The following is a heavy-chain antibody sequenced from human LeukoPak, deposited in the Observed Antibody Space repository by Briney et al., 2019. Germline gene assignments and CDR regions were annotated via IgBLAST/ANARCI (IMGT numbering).Heavy chain of an antibody. J-gene: IGHJ4*02. V-gene: IGHV3-74*01. Sequence: GGSLRLSCAASGFTFSKYWMLWVRHAPGKGLESVSRINTDGTVTTYADSVKSRFSVSRDHADNTLFLQMNSVRDEDTGVYYCATKQWLAPPPDSWGQGTPVTVSS. CDR3: ATKQWLAPPPDS. CDR1: GFTFSKYW. CDR2: INTDGTVT. D-gene: IGHD6-19*01.